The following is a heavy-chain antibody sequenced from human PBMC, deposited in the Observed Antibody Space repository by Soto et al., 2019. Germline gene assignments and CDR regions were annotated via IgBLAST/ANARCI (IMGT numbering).Heavy chain of an antibody. CDR3: AKERSVVATTPDFDY. V-gene: IGHV3-30*18. D-gene: IGHD5-12*01. Sequence: GGSLRLSCAASGFTFSSFGMHWVRQAPGKGLEWVAVASYDGSYKYYADSVKGRFTISRDNSKNTLYLQMNSLRAEDTAVYYCAKERSVVATTPDFDYWGQGTLVTVSS. J-gene: IGHJ4*02. CDR2: ASYDGSYK. CDR1: GFTFSSFG.